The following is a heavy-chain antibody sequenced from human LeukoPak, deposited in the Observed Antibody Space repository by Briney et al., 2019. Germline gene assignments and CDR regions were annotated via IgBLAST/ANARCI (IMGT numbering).Heavy chain of an antibody. CDR2: ISAYNGNT. J-gene: IGHJ6*03. CDR3: ARSGVVVPAATDYYYYYMDV. V-gene: IGHV1-18*01. Sequence: ASVKVSFKATAYTLTSYGISWVRQAPGQGLEGMGWISAYNGNTNYAQKLQGRVTMTTDTSTSTAYMELRSLRSDDTAVYYCARSGVVVPAATDYYYYYMDVWGKGTTVTVSS. D-gene: IGHD2-2*01. CDR1: AYTLTSYG.